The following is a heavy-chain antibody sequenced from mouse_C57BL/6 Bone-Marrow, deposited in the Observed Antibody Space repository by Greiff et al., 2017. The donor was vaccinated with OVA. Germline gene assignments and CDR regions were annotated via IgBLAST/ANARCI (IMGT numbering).Heavy chain of an antibody. J-gene: IGHJ3*01. V-gene: IGHV1-81*01. CDR2: IYPRSGNT. CDR1: GYTFTSYG. Sequence: VQLQQSGAELARPGASVKLSCKASGYTFTSYGISWVKQRTGQGLEWIGEIYPRSGNTYYNEKFKGKATLTADKSSSTAYMELRSLTSEDSAVYLCARSAYWGQGTLVTVSA. CDR3: ARSAY.